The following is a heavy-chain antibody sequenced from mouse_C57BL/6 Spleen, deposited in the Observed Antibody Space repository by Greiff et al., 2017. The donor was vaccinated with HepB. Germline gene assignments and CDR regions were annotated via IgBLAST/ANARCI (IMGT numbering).Heavy chain of an antibody. Sequence: VQLQQPGAELVMPGASVKLSCKASGYTFTSYWMHWVKQRPGQGLEWIGEIDPSDSYTNYNQKFKGKSTLTVDKSSSTAYMQLSSLTSEDSAVYYCARIFGSHYYGSRYFDYWGQGTTLTVSS. CDR3: ARIFGSHYYGSRYFDY. J-gene: IGHJ2*01. CDR2: IDPSDSYT. V-gene: IGHV1-69*01. CDR1: GYTFTSYW. D-gene: IGHD1-1*01.